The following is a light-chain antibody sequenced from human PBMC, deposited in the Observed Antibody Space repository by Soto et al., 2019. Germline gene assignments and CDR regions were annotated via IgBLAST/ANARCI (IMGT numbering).Light chain of an antibody. CDR2: GVS. Sequence: DIVLTQSPGTLSLSPGESAILSCRASQSVDSRYFGWYQQRPGQPPRLLLYGVSTRATGIPDRFSGSGSGTDFALTISRLETEDFAVYYCQQYGSSPTFGQGT. V-gene: IGKV3-20*01. CDR3: QQYGSSPT. J-gene: IGKJ1*01. CDR1: QSVDSRY.